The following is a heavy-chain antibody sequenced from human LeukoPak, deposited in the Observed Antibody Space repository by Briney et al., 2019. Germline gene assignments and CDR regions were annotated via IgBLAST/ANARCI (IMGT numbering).Heavy chain of an antibody. CDR1: GFTFRNYA. Sequence: QTGGSLRLSCAASGFTFRNYAMHWVRQTPDKGLEWVAVISYDGVHKNYADSVKGRFTISKDDPKNTLYLQMNSLRTEDTGLYYCARDEFDGYNLGPSIYWGQGTLVTVSS. D-gene: IGHD5-24*01. CDR3: ARDEFDGYNLGPSIY. V-gene: IGHV3-30*04. J-gene: IGHJ4*02. CDR2: ISYDGVHK.